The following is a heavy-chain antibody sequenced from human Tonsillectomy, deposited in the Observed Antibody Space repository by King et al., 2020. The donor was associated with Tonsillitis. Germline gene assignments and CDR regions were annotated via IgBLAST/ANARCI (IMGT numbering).Heavy chain of an antibody. CDR2: IYYSGST. V-gene: IGHV4-59*08. D-gene: IGHD1-26*01. Sequence: VQLQESGPGLVKPSGTLSLTCTVSGVSISSYYWSWIRQPPGKGLEWIGYIYYSGSTKYNPSLKSRFTISLDTSNNQFSLQLTSLTAADTAVYYCARQGGAPGFFDSWGQGTLVTVSS. J-gene: IGHJ4*02. CDR3: ARQGGAPGFFDS. CDR1: GVSISSYY.